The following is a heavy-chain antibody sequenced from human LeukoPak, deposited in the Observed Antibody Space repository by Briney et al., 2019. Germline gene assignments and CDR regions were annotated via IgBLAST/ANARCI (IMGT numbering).Heavy chain of an antibody. J-gene: IGHJ6*02. CDR2: IYSGGST. V-gene: IGHV3-66*01. CDR1: GFTVSSNY. D-gene: IGHD3-22*01. Sequence: GGSLRLSCAASGFTVSSNYMSWVRQAPGKGLEGVSVIYSGGSTYYADSVKGRFTISRDNSKNTLYLQMNSLRAEDTAVYYCARRVGQHSSGYYYYYYYGMDVWGQGTTVTVSS. CDR3: ARRVGQHSSGYYYYYYYGMDV.